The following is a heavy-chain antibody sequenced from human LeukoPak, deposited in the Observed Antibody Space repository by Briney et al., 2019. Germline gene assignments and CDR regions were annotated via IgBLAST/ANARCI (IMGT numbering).Heavy chain of an antibody. CDR1: GFTFTSHS. Sequence: GGSLRLSCATSGFTFTSHSMNWVRQAPGKGLEWVSFITSSSTTIYYADSVKGRFTISRDNAKDSLYLQMNSLRDEDTAVYYCARVRGTALVNMYFDYWSQGTLVTVSS. CDR3: ARVRGTALVNMYFDY. CDR2: ITSSSTTI. D-gene: IGHD2-21*02. J-gene: IGHJ4*02. V-gene: IGHV3-48*02.